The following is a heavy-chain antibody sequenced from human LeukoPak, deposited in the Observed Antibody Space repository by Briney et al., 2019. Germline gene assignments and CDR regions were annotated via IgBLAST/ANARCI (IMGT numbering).Heavy chain of an antibody. Sequence: PSESLSLTCTVSDGSTSSYYWSWIRQPPGKGLEWIGYIYYSGSTNYNPSLKSRVTISVDTSKNQFSLRLSSVTAADTAVYYCARDSRRDDVFDIWGQGTMVTVSS. CDR2: IYYSGST. V-gene: IGHV4-59*01. CDR3: ARDSRRDDVFDI. J-gene: IGHJ3*02. CDR1: DGSTSSYY.